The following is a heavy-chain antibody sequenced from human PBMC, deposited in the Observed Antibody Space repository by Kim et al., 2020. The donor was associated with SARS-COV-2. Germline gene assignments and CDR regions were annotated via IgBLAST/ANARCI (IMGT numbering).Heavy chain of an antibody. J-gene: IGHJ6*03. V-gene: IGHV1-18*01. CDR1: GYTFTSYG. CDR2: ISAYNGNK. CDR3: AIDLGLDDFWRGGFRGNYMDG. Sequence: ASVKISCKASGYTFTSYGISWVRQAPGQGLEWMGWISAYNGNKNYAQKLQGRVTRTTDTSTSTAYMELRSLRYDDTAVYYCAIDLGLDDFWRGGFRGNYMDGWGKGTTVTISS. D-gene: IGHD3-3*01.